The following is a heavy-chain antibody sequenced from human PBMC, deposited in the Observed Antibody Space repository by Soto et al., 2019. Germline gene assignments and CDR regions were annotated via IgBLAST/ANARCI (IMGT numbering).Heavy chain of an antibody. CDR3: ARDNGFGESDV. CDR1: GYTFTSYG. V-gene: IGHV1-18*01. J-gene: IGHJ6*02. D-gene: IGHD3-10*01. CDR2: ISAYNGNT. Sequence: QVQLVQSGAEVKKPGASVKVSCKASGYTFTSYGITWVRQAPGQGLEWMGWISAYNGNTNYAQKLQGRVTMTTATPTSTADMELRSLRSDDTAVYYCARDNGFGESDVWGQGTPVTVSS.